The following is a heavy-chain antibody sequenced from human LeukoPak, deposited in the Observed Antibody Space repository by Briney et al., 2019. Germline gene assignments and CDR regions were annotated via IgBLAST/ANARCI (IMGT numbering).Heavy chain of an antibody. D-gene: IGHD2-21*02. V-gene: IGHV3-23*01. J-gene: IGHJ4*02. CDR2: ISGSGAST. Sequence: GGSLRPSCAASGFTFSSYAMSWVRQAPGKGLEWVSGISGSGASTYYADSMKGRLTISRDNSKNTLYLQINSLRAEDTAVYYCAKESCGGDCFKGSDYLGQGTLVTVSS. CDR1: GFTFSSYA. CDR3: AKESCGGDCFKGSDY.